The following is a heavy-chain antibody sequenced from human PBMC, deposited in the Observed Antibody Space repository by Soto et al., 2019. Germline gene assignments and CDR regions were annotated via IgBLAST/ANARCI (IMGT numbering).Heavy chain of an antibody. D-gene: IGHD3-10*01. J-gene: IGHJ5*02. Sequence: QVQLVESGGGVVQPGGSLRLSCAASGFTFSSYGMHWVRQAPGKGLEWVAVISYHGSNKYYADSVKGRFTISRDNSNNMLYLQINNQRPEDTAVYHCAKYAAYGEHGDWLDPWGQGTLVTVSS. CDR1: GFTFSSYG. CDR3: AKYAAYGEHGDWLDP. CDR2: ISYHGSNK. V-gene: IGHV3-30*18.